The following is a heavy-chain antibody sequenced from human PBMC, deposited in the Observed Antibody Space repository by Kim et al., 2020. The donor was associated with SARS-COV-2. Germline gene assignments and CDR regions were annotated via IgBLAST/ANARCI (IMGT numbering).Heavy chain of an antibody. CDR3: AWETGRFGHGFDI. D-gene: IGHD3-10*01. CDR1: GYSFDGYY. CDR2: INPNSGGA. J-gene: IGHJ3*02. Sequence: ASVKVSCKASGYSFDGYYIHWVRQAPGQGLEWMGRINPNSGGADYAQKFQGRLAITRDSYITTAFMQLDRLRGDDTAIYYCAWETGRFGHGFDIWGQGTVVNVSS. V-gene: IGHV1-2*06.